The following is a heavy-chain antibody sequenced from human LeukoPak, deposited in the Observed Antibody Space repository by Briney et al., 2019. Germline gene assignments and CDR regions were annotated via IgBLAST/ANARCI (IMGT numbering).Heavy chain of an antibody. CDR2: IMQDGSEK. CDR3: ARVARKTIGPTGYASYVLDV. D-gene: IGHD3-9*01. CDR1: GFTFTGYC. J-gene: IGHJ6*02. Sequence: GGSLRLSSAVSGFTFTGYCMSWVRQAPGKGLEWVANIMQDGSEKYYVDSVKGRFTISRDNAKNSLYLQMNSLRAEDEAVDYCARVARKTIGPTGYASYVLDVWVQGTTVTVSS. V-gene: IGHV3-7*05.